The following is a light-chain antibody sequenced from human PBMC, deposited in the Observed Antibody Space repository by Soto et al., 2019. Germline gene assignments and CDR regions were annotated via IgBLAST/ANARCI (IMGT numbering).Light chain of an antibody. CDR2: AAS. CDR1: QSISSY. J-gene: IGKJ2*01. Sequence: DIQMTQSPCSLSASVGDRVTITCRASQSISSYLNWYQQKPGKAPKLLIYAASSLQSGVPSRFSGSGSGTDFTLTISSLQPEDFATYYCQQSYSTPPYTFGQGTKLEIK. CDR3: QQSYSTPPYT. V-gene: IGKV1-39*01.